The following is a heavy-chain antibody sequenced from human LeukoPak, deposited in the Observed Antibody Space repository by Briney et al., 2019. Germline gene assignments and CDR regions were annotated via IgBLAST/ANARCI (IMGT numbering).Heavy chain of an antibody. CDR2: TI. J-gene: IGHJ4*02. D-gene: IGHD6-19*01. CDR3: ARRGTAVAYDY. Sequence: TIYYADSVKGRFTISRDNAKNSLYLQMNSLRAEDTAVYYCARRGTAVAYDYWGQGTLVTVSS. V-gene: IGHV3-11*04.